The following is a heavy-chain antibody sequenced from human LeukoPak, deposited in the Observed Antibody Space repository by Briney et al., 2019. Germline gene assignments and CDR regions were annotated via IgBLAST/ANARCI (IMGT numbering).Heavy chain of an antibody. CDR2: IDSYNSI. Sequence: PGGSLRLSCVASGFTFDIYTMIWVRQAPGKGLEWVSSIDSYNSIYYADSLKGRFTISRDNAKNSLYLQMNSLRAEDTAIYYCARYASFKYRGTYYCHYWGQGTLVSVSS. CDR1: GFTFDIYT. D-gene: IGHD1-26*01. CDR3: ARYASFKYRGTYYCHY. V-gene: IGHV3-69-1*02. J-gene: IGHJ4*02.